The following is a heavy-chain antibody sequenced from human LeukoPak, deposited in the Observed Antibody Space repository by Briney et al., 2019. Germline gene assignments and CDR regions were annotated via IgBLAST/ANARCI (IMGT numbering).Heavy chain of an antibody. J-gene: IGHJ4*02. CDR2: ISSSGNT. Sequence: GRSLRLSCAASGFTFSSYGMHWVRQAPGKGLEWFSSISSSGNTYYADSVKGRFTISRDNSKNLVNLQMNSLRAEDTAIYYCVKGRMSEDGLDFWGQGSLVTVSS. V-gene: IGHV3-23*01. CDR3: VKGRMSEDGLDF. D-gene: IGHD5-24*01. CDR1: GFTFSSYG.